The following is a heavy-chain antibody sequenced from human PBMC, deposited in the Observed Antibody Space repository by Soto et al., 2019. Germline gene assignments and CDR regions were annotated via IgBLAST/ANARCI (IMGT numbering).Heavy chain of an antibody. V-gene: IGHV3-7*01. CDR1: GFTFSNYW. J-gene: IGHJ4*02. CDR2: IKQDGSEK. Sequence: TGGSLRLSCAASGFTFSNYWMNWVRQAPEKGLEWVANIKQDGSEKNYVGSVKGRFTISRDNAKNSLYLQMNSLRVEDTAVYYCAKSRISGGTWTSFNYWGQGTLVTVSS. CDR3: AKSRISGGTWTSFNY. D-gene: IGHD2-15*01.